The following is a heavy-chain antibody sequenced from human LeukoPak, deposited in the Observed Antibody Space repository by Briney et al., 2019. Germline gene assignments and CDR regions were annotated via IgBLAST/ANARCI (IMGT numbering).Heavy chain of an antibody. D-gene: IGHD1-26*01. CDR1: GFTFSSYW. Sequence: GGSLRLSCAASGFTFSSYWMHWVRQAPGKGLVWVSRINSDASTTSYADSVKGRFTISRDNAKNTLHLQMNSLRAEDTVVYYCTRIAGSGSVDWGQGTLVTVSS. V-gene: IGHV3-74*01. CDR3: TRIAGSGSVD. J-gene: IGHJ4*02. CDR2: INSDASTT.